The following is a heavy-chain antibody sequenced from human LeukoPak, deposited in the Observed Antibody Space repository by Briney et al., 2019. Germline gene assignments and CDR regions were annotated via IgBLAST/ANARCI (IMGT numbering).Heavy chain of an antibody. V-gene: IGHV4-38-2*02. D-gene: IGHD2-2*02. Sequence: SETLSLTCTVSGYSITSGYNWSWLRQPPGKVLEWIGSFYHRGSAYYTPSISSRVIIAVDTSKNLFSLKLSSVTAADTAVYYCVRYCSSTTCYTRAVDYWGQGTLVTVSS. CDR3: VRYCSSTTCYTRAVDY. CDR2: FYHRGSA. CDR1: GYSITSGYN. J-gene: IGHJ4*02.